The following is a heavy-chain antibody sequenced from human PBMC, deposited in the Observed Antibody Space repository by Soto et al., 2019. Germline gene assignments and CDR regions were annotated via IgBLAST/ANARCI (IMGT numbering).Heavy chain of an antibody. CDR1: GGTFSSYA. D-gene: IGHD4-4*01. CDR3: ARDGGVYDYSPFDY. V-gene: IGHV1-69*12. Sequence: QVQLVQSGAEVKKPVSSVKVSCKSSGGTFSSYAISWVRQAPGQGLAWMGGIIPIFGTADYAQKFQGRVTITADESTSTAYMELSSLRSEDTAVYYCARDGGVYDYSPFDYWGQGTLVTVSS. J-gene: IGHJ4*02. CDR2: IIPIFGTA.